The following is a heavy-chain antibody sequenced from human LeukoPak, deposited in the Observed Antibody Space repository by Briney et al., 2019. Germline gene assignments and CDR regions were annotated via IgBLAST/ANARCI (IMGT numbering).Heavy chain of an antibody. Sequence: SVKVSCKASGGTFSNSAFSWVRQAPRQGLEWVGRIIPIYVTAHYAQKLQGRVTITADESTSTVYMELSSLTSEDTAVYYCSGQQWPQAYWGQGTLVTVSS. V-gene: IGHV1-69*15. CDR2: IIPIYVTA. D-gene: IGHD6-19*01. CDR3: SGQQWPQAY. CDR1: GGTFSNSA. J-gene: IGHJ4*02.